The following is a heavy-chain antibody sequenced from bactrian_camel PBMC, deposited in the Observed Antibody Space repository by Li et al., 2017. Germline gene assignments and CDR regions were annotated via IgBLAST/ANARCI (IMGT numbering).Heavy chain of an antibody. D-gene: IGHD2*01. V-gene: IGHV3-2*01. J-gene: IGHJ6*01. CDR2: INTVGRRT. CDR1: GFTFSTYY. CDR3: ASRGPYCYTKLSVRDFTY. Sequence: VQLVESGGGLVQPGGSLRLSCAASGFTFSTYYMSWVRQAPGKGLEWVSSINTVGRRTYYADSVKGRFTISRDNAKNTVYLQMNSLTPGDTAMYYCASRGPYCYTKLSVRDFTYWGQGTQVTVS.